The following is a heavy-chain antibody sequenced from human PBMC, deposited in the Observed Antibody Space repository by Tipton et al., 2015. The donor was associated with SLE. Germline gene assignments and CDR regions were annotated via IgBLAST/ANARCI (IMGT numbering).Heavy chain of an antibody. Sequence: LSLTCTVSGGSISSYYWSWIRQPPGKGLEWVSVIYSGGSSTYYADSVKGRFTISRDNSKNTLYLQMNSLRAEDTAVYYCAKARAGGGFGSYYFDYWGQGTLVTVSS. J-gene: IGHJ4*02. D-gene: IGHD3-16*01. V-gene: IGHV3-23*03. CDR1: GGSISSYY. CDR2: IYSGGSST. CDR3: AKARAGGGFGSYYFDY.